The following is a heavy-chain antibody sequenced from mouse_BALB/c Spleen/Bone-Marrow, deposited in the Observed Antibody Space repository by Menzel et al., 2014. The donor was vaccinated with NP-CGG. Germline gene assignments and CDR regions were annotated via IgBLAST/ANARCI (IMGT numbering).Heavy chain of an antibody. V-gene: IGHV1-5*01. Sequence: EVQLQQSGTVLARPGASVKMPCKASGYTFTSYWMHWVKQRPGQGLEWIGAIYPGNSDTSHNQKFKGKAKLTAVTSTSTAYMEPSSLTNEDSAVYYCTRVIYYGYAWFAYWGQGTLVTVSA. D-gene: IGHD2-2*01. J-gene: IGHJ3*01. CDR2: IYPGNSDT. CDR1: GYTFTSYW. CDR3: TRVIYYGYAWFAY.